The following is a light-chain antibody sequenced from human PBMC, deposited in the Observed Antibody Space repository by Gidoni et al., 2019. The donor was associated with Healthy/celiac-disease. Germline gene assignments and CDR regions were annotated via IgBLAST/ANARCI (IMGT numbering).Light chain of an antibody. Sequence: EIVMTHSPATLSVSPGERATLSCRASQSISSNLAWYQQKPGQAPSLLIYGASTRATGIPARFSGSGSGTEFTLTISSLQSEGFAVYYCQQYGNWPPWTFGQGTKVEIK. J-gene: IGKJ1*01. V-gene: IGKV3-15*01. CDR3: QQYGNWPPWT. CDR1: QSISSN. CDR2: GAS.